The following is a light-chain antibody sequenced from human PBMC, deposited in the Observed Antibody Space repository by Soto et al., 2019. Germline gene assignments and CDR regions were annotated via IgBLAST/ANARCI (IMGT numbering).Light chain of an antibody. V-gene: IGLV2-14*01. CDR2: EVS. CDR3: SSYTSSSTLEVV. Sequence: QSALTQPASVSGSLGQSITISCTGSSSDVGGYNFVSWYQQYPGKAPKLTIYEVSNRPSGVSNRFSGSKSGNTASLTIFGLLAEDEADYFCSSYTSSSTLEVVSGGGTKLTVL. J-gene: IGLJ2*01. CDR1: SSDVGGYNF.